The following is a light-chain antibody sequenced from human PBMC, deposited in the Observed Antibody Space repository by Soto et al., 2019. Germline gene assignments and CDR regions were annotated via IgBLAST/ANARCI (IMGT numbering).Light chain of an antibody. Sequence: LTQPPSLYGTPGQRVTISCSGSNSNIGRYSVNWYQHFPGTAPKILIYSDDERPSGVPDRFSGSKSGTSASLAISGLQSEDEAEYYCAAWDDNLNGPLFGGGTKLTVL. CDR2: SDD. V-gene: IGLV1-44*01. CDR1: NSNIGRYS. CDR3: AAWDDNLNGPL. J-gene: IGLJ3*02.